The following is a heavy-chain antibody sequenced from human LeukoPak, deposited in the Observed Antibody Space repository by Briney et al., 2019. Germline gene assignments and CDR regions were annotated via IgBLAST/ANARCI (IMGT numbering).Heavy chain of an antibody. Sequence: ASVKVSCKASGYTFTSYAMHWVRQAPGQRLEWMGWINAGNGNTKYSQKFQGRVTITRDTSVSTAYMELSSLRSEDTAVYYCARSLAVAYFDYWGQGTLVTVSS. CDR3: ARSLAVAYFDY. CDR2: INAGNGNT. CDR1: GYTFTSYA. J-gene: IGHJ4*02. V-gene: IGHV1-3*01. D-gene: IGHD6-19*01.